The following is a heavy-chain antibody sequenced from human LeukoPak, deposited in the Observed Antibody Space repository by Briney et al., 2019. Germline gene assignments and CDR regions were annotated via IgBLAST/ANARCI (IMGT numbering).Heavy chain of an antibody. CDR2: IYYSGST. D-gene: IGHD3-22*01. Sequence: SETLSLTCTVSGGSLSSYFWSWIRQPPGKGLEWVGCIYYSGSTNYNPSLKSRVTISVDTSKNQFSLKLSSVTAADTAFYYCANLRRYDSSGYYSDYWGQGTLVTVSP. CDR3: ANLRRYDSSGYYSDY. CDR1: GGSLSSYF. V-gene: IGHV4-59*08. J-gene: IGHJ4*02.